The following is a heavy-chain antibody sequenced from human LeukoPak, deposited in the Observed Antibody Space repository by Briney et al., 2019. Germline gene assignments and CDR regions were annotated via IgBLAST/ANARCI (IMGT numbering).Heavy chain of an antibody. CDR1: GFTFSSYS. CDR3: ARSYNQYYYDSSGYYAY. J-gene: IGHJ4*02. D-gene: IGHD3-22*01. Sequence: AGGSLRLSCAASGFTFSSYSMNWVRQAPGKGLEWVSSISSSSSYIYYADSVKGRFTISRDNAKNSLYLQMNSLRAEDTAVYYCARSYNQYYYDSSGYYAYWGQGTLVTVSS. V-gene: IGHV3-21*04. CDR2: ISSSSSYI.